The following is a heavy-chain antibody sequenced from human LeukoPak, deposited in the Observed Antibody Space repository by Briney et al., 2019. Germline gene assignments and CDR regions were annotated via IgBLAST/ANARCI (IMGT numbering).Heavy chain of an antibody. CDR2: ISSSSSYI. CDR3: TRSNSGYDFGSFNFDY. V-gene: IGHV3-21*01. J-gene: IGHJ4*02. Sequence: GGSLRLSCAASGFTFSSYSMNWVRQAPGKGLEWVSSISSSSSYIYYADSVKGRFTISRDNAKNSLYLQMNSLRAEDTAVYYCTRSNSGYDFGSFNFDYGGQGTLVTVSS. CDR1: GFTFSSYS. D-gene: IGHD5-12*01.